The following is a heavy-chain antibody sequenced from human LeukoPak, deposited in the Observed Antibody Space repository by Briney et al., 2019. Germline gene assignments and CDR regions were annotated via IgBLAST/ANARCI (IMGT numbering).Heavy chain of an antibody. Sequence: GGSLRLSCAASGFTVSSYGMHWVRQAPGKGLEWVAFVRYDGSNTYYADSVKGRFTISRDNSKNTLYLQMNSLRAEDTAVYYCAKDPRYSYGYFDYWGQGTLVTVSS. CDR3: AKDPRYSYGYFDY. J-gene: IGHJ4*02. CDR2: VRYDGSNT. D-gene: IGHD5-18*01. V-gene: IGHV3-30*02. CDR1: GFTVSSYG.